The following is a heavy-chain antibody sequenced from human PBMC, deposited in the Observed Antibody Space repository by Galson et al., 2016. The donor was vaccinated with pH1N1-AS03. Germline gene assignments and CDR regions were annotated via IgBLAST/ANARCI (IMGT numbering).Heavy chain of an antibody. V-gene: IGHV5-51*01. CDR3: ARTSGYSSHWALDI. J-gene: IGHJ3*02. Sequence: QSGAEVTKPGESLKTSCKGSGYSFVSYWIGWVRQMPGKGLEWMGVIYSGVSADTRYSPSFQGQVTISADKSISTAYLQWSSLKASDSAIYYCARTSGYSSHWALDIWGQGTMVTVSS. D-gene: IGHD5-18*01. CDR1: GYSFVSYW. CDR2: IYSGVSADT.